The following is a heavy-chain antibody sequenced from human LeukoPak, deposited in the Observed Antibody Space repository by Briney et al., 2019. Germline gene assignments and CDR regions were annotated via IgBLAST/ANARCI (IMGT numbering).Heavy chain of an antibody. V-gene: IGHV3-9*01. CDR3: AKSRGIGVRAFDI. D-gene: IGHD3-3*01. J-gene: IGHJ3*02. Sequence: PGRSLRLSCAASGFVFEDFAMNWVRQVPGKGLDWVSDISWNSDRKHYADSVKGRFTISRDNAKKSLYLEMNCLRVEDTAFYYCAKSRGIGVRAFDIWGQGTIVTVSS. CDR2: ISWNSDRK. CDR1: GFVFEDFA.